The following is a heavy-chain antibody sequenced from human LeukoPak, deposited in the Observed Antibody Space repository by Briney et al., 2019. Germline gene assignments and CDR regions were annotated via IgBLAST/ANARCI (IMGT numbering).Heavy chain of an antibody. V-gene: IGHV1-2*04. D-gene: IGHD6-19*01. J-gene: IGHJ4*02. CDR2: INPDSGGT. Sequence: ASVKVSCKASGYTFTGYYMHWVRQAPGQGLEWMGWINPDSGGTNYAQKFQGWVTMTRDTSISTAYMELSRLRSDDTAVYYCARDLGGYSSGWSFDYWGQGTLVTVSS. CDR3: ARDLGGYSSGWSFDY. CDR1: GYTFTGYY.